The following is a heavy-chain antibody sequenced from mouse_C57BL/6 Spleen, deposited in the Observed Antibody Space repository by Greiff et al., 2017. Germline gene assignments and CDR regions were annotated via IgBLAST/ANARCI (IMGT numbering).Heavy chain of an antibody. V-gene: IGHV3-8*01. CDR1: GYSITSAY. CDR2: ISYSGST. CDR3: ARLDDGYAMDY. J-gene: IGHJ4*01. Sequence: EVQLQQSGPGLAKPSQTLSLTCSVTGYSITSAYWNWIRKFPGNKLEYMGYISYSGSTYYNPSLKSRISITRDTSKNQYYLQLNSVTTEDTATYYCARLDDGYAMDYWGQGTSVTVSS. D-gene: IGHD2-3*01.